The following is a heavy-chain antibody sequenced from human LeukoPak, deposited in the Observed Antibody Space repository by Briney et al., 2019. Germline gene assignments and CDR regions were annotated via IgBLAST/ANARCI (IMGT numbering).Heavy chain of an antibody. D-gene: IGHD1-26*01. Sequence: PSETLSLTCAVYGGSFSGYYWSWIRQPPGKGLEWIGEINHSGSANYNPSLKSRVTISVDTSKNQFSLKLSSVTAADTAVYYCARRGGSYHDYWGQGVLVTVSS. V-gene: IGHV4-34*01. J-gene: IGHJ4*02. CDR1: GGSFSGYY. CDR2: INHSGSA. CDR3: ARRGGSYHDY.